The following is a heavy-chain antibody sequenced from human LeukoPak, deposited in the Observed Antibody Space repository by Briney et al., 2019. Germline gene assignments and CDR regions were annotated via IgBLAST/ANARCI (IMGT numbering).Heavy chain of an antibody. CDR2: ISISGTTI. CDR1: GFIFSSYE. D-gene: IGHD3-22*01. V-gene: IGHV3-48*03. Sequence: GGSLRLSCAASGFIFSSYEMNWVRQAPGKGLEWISYISISGTTIYYAESVKGRFTISRDNTKNSLYLQMNSLRAEDTAVYYCAGGRKMYYYDSIQGFDYWGQGTLVTVSS. CDR3: AGGRKMYYYDSIQGFDY. J-gene: IGHJ4*02.